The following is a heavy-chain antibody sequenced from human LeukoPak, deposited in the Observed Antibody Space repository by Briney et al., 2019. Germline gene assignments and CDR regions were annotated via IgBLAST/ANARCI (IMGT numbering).Heavy chain of an antibody. J-gene: IGHJ3*02. CDR1: GSTFTDFG. V-gene: IGHV1-18*01. D-gene: IGHD3-3*01. CDR2: ICAYNGNT. CDR3: ATGRSGQGWDI. Sequence: ASVKVSCMAYGSTFTDFGISWVRQAHGHGREWMGWICAYNGNTNYVQKVQGRVTMTTDTSTSTAYMELSSLKSEDTALYYCATGRSGQGWDIWGQGTMVTVSS.